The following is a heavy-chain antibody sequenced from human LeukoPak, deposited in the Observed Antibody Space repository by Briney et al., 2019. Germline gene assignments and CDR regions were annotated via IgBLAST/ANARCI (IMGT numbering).Heavy chain of an antibody. V-gene: IGHV1-2*06. CDR1: GYTFTGYY. CDR3: AGLYSSGWYYFDY. Sequence: ASVKGSCKASGYTFTGYYMHWVRQAPGQGLEWMGRINPNSGGTNYAQKFQGRVTMTRDTSISTAYMELSRLRSDDTAVYYCAGLYSSGWYYFDYWGQGTLVTVSS. J-gene: IGHJ4*02. CDR2: INPNSGGT. D-gene: IGHD6-19*01.